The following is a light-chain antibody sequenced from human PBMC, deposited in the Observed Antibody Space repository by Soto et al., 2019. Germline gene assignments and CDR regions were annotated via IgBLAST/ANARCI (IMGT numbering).Light chain of an antibody. J-gene: IGKJ2*01. CDR2: DTS. CDR3: QQRSRWPET. Sequence: MVLTQSPATLSLSPGKRGALSCRASQSVGSRLAWYQQKPGQAPRLLIYDTSKRATGVPVRFSGSGSETDFTLIISSLEPEDLAVYYCQQRSRWPETFGQGTKLEIK. CDR1: QSVGSR. V-gene: IGKV3-11*01.